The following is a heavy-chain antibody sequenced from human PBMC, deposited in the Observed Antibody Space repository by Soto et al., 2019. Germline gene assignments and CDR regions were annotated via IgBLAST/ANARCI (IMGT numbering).Heavy chain of an antibody. D-gene: IGHD1-26*01. CDR3: AKDSGKSGSYEDWFDP. V-gene: IGHV3-23*01. J-gene: IGHJ5*02. Sequence: GGSLRLSCAASGFTFSSYAMSWVRQAPGKGLEWVSAISGSGGSTYYADSVKGRFTISRDNSKNTLYLQMNSLRAEDTAVYYCAKDSGKSGSYEDWFDPWGQGTLVTVSS. CDR2: ISGSGGST. CDR1: GFTFSSYA.